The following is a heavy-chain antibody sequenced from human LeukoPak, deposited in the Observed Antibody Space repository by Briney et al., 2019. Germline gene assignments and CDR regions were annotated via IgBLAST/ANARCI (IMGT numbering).Heavy chain of an antibody. CDR2: ISGSGSST. CDR3: ASVDCSSTSCYIPYYYGMDV. Sequence: GGSLRLSCAASGFTFSSYAMSWVRQAPGKGLEWVSAISGSGSSTYYADSVKGRFTISRDNSKNTLYLQMNSLRAEDTAVYYCASVDCSSTSCYIPYYYGMDVWGQGTTVTVSS. D-gene: IGHD2-2*02. J-gene: IGHJ6*02. CDR1: GFTFSSYA. V-gene: IGHV3-23*01.